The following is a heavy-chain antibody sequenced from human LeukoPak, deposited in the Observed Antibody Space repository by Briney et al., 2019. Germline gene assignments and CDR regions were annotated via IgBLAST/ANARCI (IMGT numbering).Heavy chain of an antibody. CDR3: ARGMGGWYYYYYMDV. CDR2: MNPNSGNT. V-gene: IGHV1-8*02. CDR1: GYTFTGYY. J-gene: IGHJ6*03. Sequence: ASVKVSCKASGYTFTGYYMHWVRQAPGQGLEWMGWMNPNSGNTGYAQKFQGRVTMTRNTSISTAYMELSSLRSEDTAVYYCARGMGGWYYYYYMDVWGKGTTVTISS. D-gene: IGHD1-26*01.